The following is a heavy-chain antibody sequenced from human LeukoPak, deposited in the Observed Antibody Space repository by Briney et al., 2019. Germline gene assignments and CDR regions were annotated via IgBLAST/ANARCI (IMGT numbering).Heavy chain of an antibody. D-gene: IGHD3-10*01. V-gene: IGHV4-39*07. J-gene: IGHJ5*02. CDR2: LYYSGKT. CDR1: DDSISSSTYY. CDR3: ARRSTSPLRITMVRGVIRNNWFDP. Sequence: SSETLSLTCIISDDSISSSTYYWGWIRQPPGKGLEWIGTLYYSGKTYYNPSLKSRVTVSVDTSKNQFSLRLTSVSAADTAVYYCARRSTSPLRITMVRGVIRNNWFDPWGQGTLVTVSS.